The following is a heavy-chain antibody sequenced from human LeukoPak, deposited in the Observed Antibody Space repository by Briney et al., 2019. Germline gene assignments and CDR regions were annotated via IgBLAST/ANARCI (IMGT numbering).Heavy chain of an antibody. D-gene: IGHD6-13*01. Sequence: PSETLSLTCTVSGGSVSSCSYYWSWIRQPPGKGLVWIGYIYYSESTNYNPSLKSRVTISVDTSKNQFSLKLSSVTAADTAVYYCARVVSSSWNPNYYYYYMDVWGKGTTVTVSS. J-gene: IGHJ6*03. CDR1: GGSVSSCSYY. CDR2: IYYSEST. CDR3: ARVVSSSWNPNYYYYYMDV. V-gene: IGHV4-61*01.